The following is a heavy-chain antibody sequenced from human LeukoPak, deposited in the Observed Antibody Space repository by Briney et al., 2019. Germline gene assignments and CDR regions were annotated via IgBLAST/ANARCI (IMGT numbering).Heavy chain of an antibody. Sequence: SVKVSCKASGGTFSSYAISWVRQAPGQGLEWMGGIIPIFGTANYAQKFQGRVTITADESTSTAYMELSSLRSEDTAVYYCARDLTTYYYDSGGYLNWFDPWGQGTLVTVSS. J-gene: IGHJ5*02. D-gene: IGHD3-22*01. CDR3: ARDLTTYYYDSGGYLNWFDP. CDR1: GGTFSSYA. CDR2: IIPIFGTA. V-gene: IGHV1-69*13.